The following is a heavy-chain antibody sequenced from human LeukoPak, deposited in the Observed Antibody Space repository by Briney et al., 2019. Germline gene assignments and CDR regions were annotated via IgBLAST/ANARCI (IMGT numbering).Heavy chain of an antibody. CDR1: GFTFNNYW. V-gene: IGHV3-7*01. CDR3: ARRGGSYSPFGY. J-gene: IGHJ4*02. Sequence: GTSLRLSCVASGFTFNNYWMTWIRQAPGKGLEWVANIKPDGSEGYYLDSLKGRFTISRDNAKNSLYLQMDSLRAEDTAVYYCARRGGSYSPFGYWGQGTLVTVSS. CDR2: IKPDGSEG. D-gene: IGHD1-26*01.